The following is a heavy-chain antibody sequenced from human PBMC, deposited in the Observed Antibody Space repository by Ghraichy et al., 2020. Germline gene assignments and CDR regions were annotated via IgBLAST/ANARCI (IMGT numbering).Heavy chain of an antibody. Sequence: SETLSLTCTVSGGSISSYYWSWIRQPPGKGLEWIGYIYYSGSTNYNPSLKSRVTISVDTSKNQFSLKLSSVTAADTAVYYCARGRDSSSPEPGNPTGQLDLYSDYGMDVWGQGTTVTVSS. CDR3: ARGRDSSSPEPGNPTGQLDLYSDYGMDV. D-gene: IGHD6-6*01. V-gene: IGHV4-59*08. CDR2: IYYSGST. CDR1: GGSISSYY. J-gene: IGHJ6*02.